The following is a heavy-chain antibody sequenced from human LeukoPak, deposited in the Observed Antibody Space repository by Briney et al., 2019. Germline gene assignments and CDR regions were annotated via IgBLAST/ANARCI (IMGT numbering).Heavy chain of an antibody. CDR2: VHLSGAT. CDR1: GGSITTTNW. CDR3: TRESGAFSPFGF. J-gene: IGHJ4*02. D-gene: IGHD1-26*01. V-gene: IGHV4-4*02. Sequence: SETLSLTCAVSGGSITTTNWWSWVRQPPGKGLEWIGEVHLSGATNYNPSLESRVSMSIDKSKNHLSLEVTSVTAADTAIYYCTRESGAFSPFGFWGQGTLLAVSS.